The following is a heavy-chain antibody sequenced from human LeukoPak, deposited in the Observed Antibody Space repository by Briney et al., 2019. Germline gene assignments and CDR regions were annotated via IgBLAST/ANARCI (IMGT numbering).Heavy chain of an antibody. Sequence: GRSLRLSCAASGFTFSSYGMHWVRQAPGKGLEWVALISYDGSNEYYADSVKGRFTISRDNSKNTLYLQMNSLRAEDTAVYYCAKTRPLDSSSWSHGDYWGQGTLVTVSS. J-gene: IGHJ4*02. CDR3: AKTRPLDSSSWSHGDY. CDR2: ISYDGSNE. D-gene: IGHD6-13*01. CDR1: GFTFSSYG. V-gene: IGHV3-30*18.